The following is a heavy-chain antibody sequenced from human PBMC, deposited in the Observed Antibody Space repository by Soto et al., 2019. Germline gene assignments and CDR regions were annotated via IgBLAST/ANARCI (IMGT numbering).Heavy chain of an antibody. CDR3: AADQDCTNRVCYKDFQH. CDR1: GYTFTSYY. D-gene: IGHD2-8*01. J-gene: IGHJ1*01. Sequence: ASVKVSCKASGYTFTSYYMHWVRQAPGQGLEWMGIINPSGGSTSYAQKFQGRVTMTRDTSTSTVYMELSSLRSEDTAVYYCAADQDCTNRVCYKDFQHWGQGTLVTVSS. CDR2: INPSGGST. V-gene: IGHV1-46*01.